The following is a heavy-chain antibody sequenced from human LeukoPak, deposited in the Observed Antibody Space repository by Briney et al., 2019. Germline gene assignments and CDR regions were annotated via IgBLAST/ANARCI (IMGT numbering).Heavy chain of an antibody. D-gene: IGHD6-13*01. CDR2: IYYSGST. J-gene: IGHJ4*02. CDR1: GGSISSGDYY. CDR3: AGDPIMAAAGGINFDY. V-gene: IGHV4-30-4*08. Sequence: SQTLSLTCTVSGGSISSGDYYWSWIRQPPGKGLEWIGYIYYSGSTYYNPSLKSRVTISVDTSKNQFSLKLSSVTAADTAVYYCAGDPIMAAAGGINFDYWGQGTLVTVSS.